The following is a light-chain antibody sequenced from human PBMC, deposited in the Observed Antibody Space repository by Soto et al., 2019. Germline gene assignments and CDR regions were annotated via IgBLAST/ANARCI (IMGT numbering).Light chain of an antibody. CDR1: QGINCW. V-gene: IGKV1D-16*01. Sequence: DVQMTQSPSSLSASVGDRVTITWPASQGINCWLAWYQQKPEKTTKSLIYAASSLQTWVPSRLSGSGSGTDFTLTMGNLQPEDSETYYCDQYDIYALTCGGGNVVEIE. CDR2: AAS. J-gene: IGKJ4*01. CDR3: DQYDIYALT.